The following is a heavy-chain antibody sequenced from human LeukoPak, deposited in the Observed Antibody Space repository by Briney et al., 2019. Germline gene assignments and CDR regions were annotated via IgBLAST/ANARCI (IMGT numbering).Heavy chain of an antibody. J-gene: IGHJ4*02. CDR1: GGSFSGYY. CDR2: INHSGST. CDR3: ARGTPVGLLDY. Sequence: SETLSLTCAVYGGSFSGYYWSWIRQPPGKGLEWIGEINHSGSTNYNPSLKSRVTISVDTSKNQFSLKLSSVTAADTAVYYCARGTPVGLLDYWGQGTLVTVSS. V-gene: IGHV4-34*01. D-gene: IGHD4-23*01.